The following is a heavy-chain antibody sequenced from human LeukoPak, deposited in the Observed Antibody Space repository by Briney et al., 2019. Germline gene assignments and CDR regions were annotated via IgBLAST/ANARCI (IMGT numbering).Heavy chain of an antibody. CDR2: IYYSGST. CDR1: GGSISSYY. J-gene: IGHJ4*02. CDR3: ARHTSNRSPFDY. V-gene: IGHV4-59*08. D-gene: IGHD1-14*01. Sequence: SETLSLTCTVSGGSISSYYWSWIRQPPGKGLEWIWDIYYSGSTNYNPSLKSRVTISVDTSKNQLYLKLSSVTAADTAVYYCARHTSNRSPFDYWGQGTLVTVSS.